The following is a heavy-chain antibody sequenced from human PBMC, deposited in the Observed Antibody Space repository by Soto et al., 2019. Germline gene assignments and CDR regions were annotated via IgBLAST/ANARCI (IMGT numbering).Heavy chain of an antibody. V-gene: IGHV3-30-3*01. Sequence: GGSLRLSCAASGFTFSSYAMHWVRQAPGKGLEWVAVISYDGSNKYYADSVKGRFTISRDNSKNTLYLQMNSLRAEDTAVYYFARGGTMIVVVINWFDPWGKGTLVTVSS. CDR3: ARGGTMIVVVINWFDP. CDR2: ISYDGSNK. CDR1: GFTFSSYA. J-gene: IGHJ5*02. D-gene: IGHD3-22*01.